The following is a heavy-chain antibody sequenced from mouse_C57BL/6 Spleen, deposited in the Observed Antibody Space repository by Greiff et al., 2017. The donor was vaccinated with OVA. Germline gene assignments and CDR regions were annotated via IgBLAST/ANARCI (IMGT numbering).Heavy chain of an antibody. CDR1: GYTFTSYW. V-gene: IGHV1-59*01. CDR3: ATYDYGSSYFAY. CDR2: IDPSDSYT. D-gene: IGHD1-1*01. J-gene: IGHJ3*01. Sequence: QVQLQQPGAELVRPGTSVKLSCKASGYTFTSYWMHWVKQRPGQGLEWIGVIDPSDSYTNYNQKFKGKATLTVDTSSSTAYMQLSSLTSEDSAVYYCATYDYGSSYFAYWGQGTLVTVSA.